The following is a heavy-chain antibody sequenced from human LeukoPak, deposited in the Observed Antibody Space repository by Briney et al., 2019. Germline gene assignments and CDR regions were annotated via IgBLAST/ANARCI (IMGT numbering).Heavy chain of an antibody. CDR3: ARYGSYCTGGNCKDY. Sequence: GGSLRLSCVASGFTFTNYWMSWVRQAPGKGLEWVANIKQDGSDKYYVDSVKGRFTISRDNAKNSLYLQMNSLRAEDTAVYYCARYGSYCTGGNCKDYWGQGTLVTVSS. D-gene: IGHD2-15*01. J-gene: IGHJ4*02. CDR2: IKQDGSDK. V-gene: IGHV3-7*01. CDR1: GFTFTNYW.